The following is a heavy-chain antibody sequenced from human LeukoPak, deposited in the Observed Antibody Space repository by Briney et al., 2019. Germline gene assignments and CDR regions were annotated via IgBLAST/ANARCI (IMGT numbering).Heavy chain of an antibody. D-gene: IGHD1-26*01. Sequence: SETLSLTCTVSGGSISSYYWSWIRQPPGEGLEWIGYIYYSGSTNYNPSLKSRVTISVDTSKNQFSLKLSSVTAADTAVYYCARGTRVGATTEPHDYWGQGTLVTVSS. V-gene: IGHV4-59*08. CDR1: GGSISSYY. CDR2: IYYSGST. J-gene: IGHJ4*02. CDR3: ARGTRVGATTEPHDY.